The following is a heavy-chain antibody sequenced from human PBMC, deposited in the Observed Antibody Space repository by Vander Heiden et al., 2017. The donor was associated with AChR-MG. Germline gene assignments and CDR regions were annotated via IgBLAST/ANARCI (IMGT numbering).Heavy chain of an antibody. CDR3: ARGGHETGYYLDY. V-gene: IGHV3-13*01. J-gene: IGHJ4*02. Sequence: EVQLVESGGGLVQPGGSLRLSCAASGFTFTNYDMHWVRQATGRGLEWVSAIGTAGDTYYPGSVKGRFTISRENAKNSLYLQMNSLRAGDTAVYYCARGGHETGYYLDYWGQGTLVTVSS. CDR1: GFTFTNYD. CDR2: IGTAGDT. D-gene: IGHD6-13*01.